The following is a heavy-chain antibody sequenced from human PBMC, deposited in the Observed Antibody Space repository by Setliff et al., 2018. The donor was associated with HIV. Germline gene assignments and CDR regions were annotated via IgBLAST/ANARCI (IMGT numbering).Heavy chain of an antibody. V-gene: IGHV1-18*01. D-gene: IGHD3-22*01. CDR1: GYTFVSYG. CDR3: ARDFTYDYDSSGHG. CDR2: ISPYNDIT. Sequence: ASVKVSCKASGYTFVSYGLNWVRQAPGQGLEWLGWISPYNDITNYARKFQGRVTITTDTSTKTSSMELSRLRSDDTAVYYCARDFTYDYDSSGHGWGQGTLVTVSS. J-gene: IGHJ4*02.